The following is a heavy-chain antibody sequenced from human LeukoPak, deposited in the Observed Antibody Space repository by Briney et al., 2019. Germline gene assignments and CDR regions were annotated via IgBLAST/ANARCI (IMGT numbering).Heavy chain of an antibody. CDR3: AKPRGEEWLVGLYDAFDI. CDR1: GFTFSTYG. CDR2: ISGSDGST. Sequence: GGSLRLSCAASGFTFSTYGMSWVRQAPGKGLEWVSVISGSDGSTYYADSVKGRFTISRDNSKNTLYLQMNSLRAEDTAVFYCAKPRGEEWLVGLYDAFDIWGQGTMVTVSS. V-gene: IGHV3-23*01. J-gene: IGHJ3*02. D-gene: IGHD6-19*01.